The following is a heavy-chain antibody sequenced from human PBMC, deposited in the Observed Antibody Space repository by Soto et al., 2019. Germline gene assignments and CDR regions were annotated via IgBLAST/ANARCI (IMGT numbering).Heavy chain of an antibody. CDR1: GLIFCRYW. CDR2: IKEDGSDK. CDR3: AHYWCGLGPDY. V-gene: IGHV3-7*01. D-gene: IGHD2-8*01. J-gene: IGHJ4*02. Sequence: GGSLRLSCPASGLIFCRYWMTWVRQAPGKGLEWVANIKEDGSDKYYVDSVKGRFTISRDNAKNLVYLQMNSVGAEYTAVYYCAHYWCGLGPDYWSQGSLVTVSS.